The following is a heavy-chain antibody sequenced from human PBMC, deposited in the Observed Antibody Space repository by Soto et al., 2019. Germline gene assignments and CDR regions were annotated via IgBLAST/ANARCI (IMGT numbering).Heavy chain of an antibody. CDR3: ARAAAGGYSAYEVFDY. CDR1: GGSISNLY. CDR2: IYYSGST. D-gene: IGHD5-12*01. Sequence: SETLCLTWTVSGGSISNLYWRWILQPPGKGLEWIGYIYYSGSTNYNPSLKSRVTISVDTSKNQFSLKLSSVTAADTAVYYCARAAAGGYSAYEVFDYWGQGTLVTVSS. J-gene: IGHJ4*02. V-gene: IGHV4-59*11.